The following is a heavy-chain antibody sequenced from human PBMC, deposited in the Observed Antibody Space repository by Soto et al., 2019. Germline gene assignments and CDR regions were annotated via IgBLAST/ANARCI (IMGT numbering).Heavy chain of an antibody. V-gene: IGHV3-23*01. Sequence: GGSLRLSCAASGFTFSSYAMSWVRQAPGKGLEWVSAISGSGGSTYYADSVKGRFTISRDNSKNTLYLQMNSLRAEDTAVYYCAKLNIGSGGTKTVFDPWGQGTLVTVSS. J-gene: IGHJ5*02. CDR3: AKLNIGSGGTKTVFDP. CDR1: GFTFSSYA. D-gene: IGHD3-16*01. CDR2: ISGSGGST.